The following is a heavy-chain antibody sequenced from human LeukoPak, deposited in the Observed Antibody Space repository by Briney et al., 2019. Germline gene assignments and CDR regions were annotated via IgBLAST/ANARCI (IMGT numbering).Heavy chain of an antibody. D-gene: IGHD2-15*01. J-gene: IGHJ3*02. CDR2: IYYSGST. V-gene: IGHV4-39*07. CDR3: ARVGGSCGAFDI. CDR1: GGSISSSSYY. Sequence: PSETLSLTCTVSGGSISSSSYYWGWIRQPPGKGLEWIGSIYYSGSTYYNPSLKSRVTISVDTSKNQFSLKLSSVTAADTAVYYCARVGGSCGAFDIWGQGTMVTVSS.